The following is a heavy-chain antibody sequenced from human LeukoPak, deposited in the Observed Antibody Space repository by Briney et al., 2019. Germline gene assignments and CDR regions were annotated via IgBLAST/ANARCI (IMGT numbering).Heavy chain of an antibody. CDR2: ISSSGSTK. J-gene: IGHJ6*04. D-gene: IGHD2-15*01. V-gene: IGHV3-48*03. Sequence: GGSLRLSRAASGFTFSSYEMNWVRQAPGKGLEWVSYISSSGSTKYYADSVKGRFTISRDNAKNSLYLQMNSLRAEDTAVYYCARKDYGGCAYYYYGLDVWGKGTTVTVSS. CDR1: GFTFSSYE. CDR3: ARKDYGGCAYYYYGLDV.